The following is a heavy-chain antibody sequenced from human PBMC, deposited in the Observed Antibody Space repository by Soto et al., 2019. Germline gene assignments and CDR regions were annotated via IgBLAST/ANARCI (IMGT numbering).Heavy chain of an antibody. CDR2: INAYTGNT. Sequence: QVQLVQSGAEVKKPGASVKVSCKASGYTFTSYGFSWVRQAPGQGLEWMGWINAYTGNTNYAQKSXXRXTMTTDTSTSTAHMELWSLISDDTAVYSCARSWVTGKGGMDVWGQGTTVTVSS. CDR3: ARSWVTGKGGMDV. CDR1: GYTFTSYG. V-gene: IGHV1-18*04. D-gene: IGHD3-16*01. J-gene: IGHJ6*02.